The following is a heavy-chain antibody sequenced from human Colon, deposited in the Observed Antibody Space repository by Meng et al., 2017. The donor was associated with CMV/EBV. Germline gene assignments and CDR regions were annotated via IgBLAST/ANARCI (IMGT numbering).Heavy chain of an antibody. J-gene: IGHJ6*02. CDR3: ARGRDSKLFYGMDV. Sequence: GESLKISCSASGFNFSSHTFNWVRHVPGQGPEWVASITCASESISYVASVRGRFTISRDNAKTSLYLQMNSLRAEDTAAYYCARGRDSKLFYGMDVWGQGTTVTVSS. V-gene: IGHV3-21*04. D-gene: IGHD2-15*01. CDR2: ITCASESI. CDR1: GFNFSSHT.